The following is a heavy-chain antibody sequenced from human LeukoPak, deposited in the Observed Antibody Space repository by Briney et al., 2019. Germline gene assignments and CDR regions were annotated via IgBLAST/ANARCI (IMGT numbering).Heavy chain of an antibody. V-gene: IGHV3-53*01. Sequence: PGGSLRLSCVGSGFTVSDFYMSWVRQAPGKGLEWVSVIYPGGTTKYVGSVKGRFTIFRDNSKSTLFLQMSGLGVDDTAVYYCARNYFDETYYHYCVDAWGTGTRVTVSS. J-gene: IGHJ6*03. CDR2: IYPGGTT. CDR3: ARNYFDETYYHYCVDA. CDR1: GFTVSDFY. D-gene: IGHD3-9*01.